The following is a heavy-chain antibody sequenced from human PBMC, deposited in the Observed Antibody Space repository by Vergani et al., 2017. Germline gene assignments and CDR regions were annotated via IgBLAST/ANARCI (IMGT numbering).Heavy chain of an antibody. V-gene: IGHV4-4*07. CDR1: GSSMSDFY. D-gene: IGHD2-21*01. J-gene: IGHJ5*02. Sequence: QVQLQESGPGVVKPSDTLSLTCTVSGSSMSDFYWTWIRQPAGRGLEWIGRIYPNGNGNYNESLRSRLTMLIDTSRSQFSLSLSSVTAADTAVYYCARGNCGVNCPKYNWLAPWGRGILVTVSS. CDR3: ARGNCGVNCPKYNWLAP. CDR2: IYPNGNG.